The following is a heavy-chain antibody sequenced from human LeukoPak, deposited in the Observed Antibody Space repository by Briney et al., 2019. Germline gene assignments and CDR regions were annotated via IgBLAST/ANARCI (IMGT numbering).Heavy chain of an antibody. CDR2: INHTGGT. CDR3: ARRPRNSGTYDGPSGLDY. Sequence: SETLSLTCAVYGESFSGYYWSWVRQTPRKGLEWVGEINHTGGTNYNPSLKSRVTISGGASKNQFSLKLSSVTAPDTAMYYCARRPRNSGTYDGPSGLDYWGQGTPVTVSS. J-gene: IGHJ4*02. CDR1: GESFSGYY. D-gene: IGHD1-26*01. V-gene: IGHV4-34*01.